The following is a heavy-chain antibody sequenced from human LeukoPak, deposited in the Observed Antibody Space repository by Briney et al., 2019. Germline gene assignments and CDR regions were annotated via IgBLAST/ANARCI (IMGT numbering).Heavy chain of an antibody. CDR3: ARRLSSSWYRYFDY. CDR2: INHSGST. J-gene: IGHJ4*02. V-gene: IGHV4-34*01. Sequence: PSETLSLTCAVYGGSFSGYYWSWIRQPPGKGLEWIGEINHSGSTNYNPSLKSRVTISVDTSKNQFSLKLSSVTAADTAVYYCARRLSSSWYRYFDYWGQGTLVTVSS. D-gene: IGHD6-13*01. CDR1: GGSFSGYY.